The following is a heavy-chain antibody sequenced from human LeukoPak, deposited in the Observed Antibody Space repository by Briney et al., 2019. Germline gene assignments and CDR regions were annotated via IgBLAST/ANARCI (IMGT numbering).Heavy chain of an antibody. J-gene: IGHJ2*01. CDR1: GGSISSYY. D-gene: IGHD1-1*01. V-gene: IGHV4-59*08. Sequence: PSETLSLTCTVSGGSISSYYWSWIRQPPGKGLEWIGYIYYSGSTNYNPSLKSRVTISVDTSKNQFSLKLSSVTAADTAVYYCARLTPKLVDWYFDLWGRGTLVTVSS. CDR3: ARLTPKLVDWYFDL. CDR2: IYYSGST.